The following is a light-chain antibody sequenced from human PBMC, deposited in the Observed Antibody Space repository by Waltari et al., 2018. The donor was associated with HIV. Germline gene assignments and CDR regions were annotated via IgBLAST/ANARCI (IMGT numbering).Light chain of an antibody. CDR2: DVN. J-gene: IGLJ1*01. CDR1: GRDVGASTY. Sequence: QSALTQPASVSGSPGQSISISCTGTGRDVGASTYFSWSQQHPGQAPKLIIYDVNYRPSGISSRFSGSKSGNTASLTISGLQAEDEADYYCSSYTGSDTLLGVFGTGTKVTVL. CDR3: SSYTGSDTLLGV. V-gene: IGLV2-14*01.